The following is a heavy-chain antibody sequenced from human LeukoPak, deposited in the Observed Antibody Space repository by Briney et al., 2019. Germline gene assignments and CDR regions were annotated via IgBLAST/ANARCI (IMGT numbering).Heavy chain of an antibody. Sequence: PSETLSLTCTVSGGSISSYYWSWIRQPPGKGLEWIGYIYYSGSTNYNPSLKSRVTISVDTSKNQFSLNLSSVTAADTAVYYCARNYYDSSGRRYYYYYYMDVWGKGTTVTVSS. CDR3: ARNYYDSSGRRYYYYYYMDV. CDR2: IYYSGST. CDR1: GGSISSYY. J-gene: IGHJ6*03. D-gene: IGHD3-22*01. V-gene: IGHV4-59*01.